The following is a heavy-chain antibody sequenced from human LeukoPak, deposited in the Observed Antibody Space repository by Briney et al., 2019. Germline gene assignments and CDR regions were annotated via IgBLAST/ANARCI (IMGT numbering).Heavy chain of an antibody. V-gene: IGHV3-21*04. D-gene: IGHD3-3*01. CDR1: GFSFSTSA. CDR2: INQGTTHI. Sequence: PGGSLRLSCVTSGFSFSTSAMNWVRQAPGKGLEWVSSINQGTTHIYYAGSVRGRFTISRDDARNSLYLQMSSLRAEDTAVYYCARDLDFWSGYGDYWGQGTLVTVSS. CDR3: ARDLDFWSGYGDY. J-gene: IGHJ4*02.